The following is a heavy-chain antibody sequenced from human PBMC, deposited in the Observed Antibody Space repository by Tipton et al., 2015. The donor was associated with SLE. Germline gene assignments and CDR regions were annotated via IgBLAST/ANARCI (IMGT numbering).Heavy chain of an antibody. V-gene: IGHV3-30*04. CDR1: GFTFGVYA. J-gene: IGHJ5*02. CDR3: ARGETRFDP. CDR2: ISSVGRTK. Sequence: SLRLSCTASGFTFGVYAMSWVRQAPGKGLEWLAVISSVGRTKYYADSVKGRFTISRDNSKNTLYLQMNSLRAEDTALYHCARGETRFDPWGQGTLVTVSS.